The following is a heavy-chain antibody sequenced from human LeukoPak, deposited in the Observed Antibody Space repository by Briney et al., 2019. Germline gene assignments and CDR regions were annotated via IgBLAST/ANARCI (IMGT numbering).Heavy chain of an antibody. J-gene: IGHJ3*02. D-gene: IGHD5-24*01. CDR3: ARVARWLHVYAFDI. CDR1: GGTFTSYA. CDR2: IIPILGIA. Sequence: GASVKVSCKASGGTFTSYAISWVRQAPGQGLEWMGRIIPILGIANYAQKFQGRVTITADKSTSTAYMELSSLRSEDTAVYYCARVARWLHVYAFDIWGQGTMVTVSS. V-gene: IGHV1-69*04.